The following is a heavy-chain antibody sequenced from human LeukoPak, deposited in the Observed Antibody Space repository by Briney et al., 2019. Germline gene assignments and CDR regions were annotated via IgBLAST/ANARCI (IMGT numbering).Heavy chain of an antibody. D-gene: IGHD6-19*01. CDR1: GFTFSSYA. CDR2: ISGSGGST. CDR3: AKVAKQWLPNRGGNWFDP. Sequence: PGGSLRLSCAASGFTFSSYAMSWVRQAPGKGLEWVSAISGSGGSTYYADSVKGRFTISRDNSKNTLYLQMNSLRAEDTAVYYCAKVAKQWLPNRGGNWFDPWGQGTLVTVSS. J-gene: IGHJ5*02. V-gene: IGHV3-23*01.